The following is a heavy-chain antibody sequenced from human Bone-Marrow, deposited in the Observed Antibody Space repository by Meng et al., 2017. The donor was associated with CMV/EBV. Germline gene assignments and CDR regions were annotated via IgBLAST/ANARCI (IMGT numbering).Heavy chain of an antibody. J-gene: IGHJ3*01. D-gene: IGHD5/OR15-5a*01. Sequence: SVKVSCKASGDSLGSHTFAWVRQAPGQGLEWIGGIIPVPGITAYAQRFQGRVTITADTSTNDVYMVLSGLRSDDTAVYYCARGMTAIVSNDAFPVWGQGTMVTVSS. CDR2: IIPVPGIT. V-gene: IGHV1-69*10. CDR1: GDSLGSHT. CDR3: ARGMTAIVSNDAFPV.